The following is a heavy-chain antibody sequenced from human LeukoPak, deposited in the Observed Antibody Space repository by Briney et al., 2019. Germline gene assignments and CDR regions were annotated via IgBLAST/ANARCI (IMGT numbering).Heavy chain of an antibody. CDR3: ARDPSNSGDYYVLDY. CDR2: ISDDGSNT. CDR1: GFTFSSFA. J-gene: IGHJ4*02. Sequence: GGSLRLSYAASGFTFSSFAMHWVRQAPGKGLEWVAVISDDGSNTYYADSVKGRFTISRDNSKNTLYLQFNSLRAEDTAVYYCARDPSNSGDYYVLDYWGQGTLVTFSS. D-gene: IGHD1-26*01. V-gene: IGHV3-30*04.